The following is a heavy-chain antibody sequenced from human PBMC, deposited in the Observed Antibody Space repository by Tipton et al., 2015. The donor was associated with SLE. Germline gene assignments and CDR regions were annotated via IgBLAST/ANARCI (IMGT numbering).Heavy chain of an antibody. CDR1: GGSISSGGYS. J-gene: IGHJ6*02. V-gene: IGHV4-30-2*03. CDR3: ARHRVGAPYWGMDV. D-gene: IGHD1-26*01. CDR2: IYHSGST. Sequence: TLSLTCAVSGGSISSGGYSWSWIRQPPGKGLEWIGYIYHSGSTNYNPSLKSRVTISVDTSKNHFSLKVSSVTAADTAVYYCARHRVGAPYWGMDVWGQGTTVTVSS.